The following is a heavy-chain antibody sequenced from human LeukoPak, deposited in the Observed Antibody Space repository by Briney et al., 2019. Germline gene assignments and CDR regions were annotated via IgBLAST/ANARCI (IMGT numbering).Heavy chain of an antibody. CDR2: ISYDGSNK. CDR1: GFTFSSYA. J-gene: IGHJ4*02. D-gene: IGHD2-15*01. V-gene: IGHV3-30-3*01. CDR3: ARDRCSGGSCSYFDY. Sequence: GGSLRLSCAASGFTFSSYAMHSVRQAPGKGLKWVAVISYDGSNKYYADSVKGRFTISRDNSKNTLYLQMNSLRAEDTAVYYRARDRCSGGSCSYFDYWGQGTLVTVSS.